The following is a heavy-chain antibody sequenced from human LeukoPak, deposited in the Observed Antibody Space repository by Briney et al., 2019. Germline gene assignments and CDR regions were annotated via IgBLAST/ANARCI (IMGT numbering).Heavy chain of an antibody. D-gene: IGHD6-13*01. CDR3: ARDRAAAGLNNWLDP. CDR2: IVPIFGTA. CDR1: GGTFSSYS. V-gene: IGHV1-69*13. J-gene: IGHJ5*02. Sequence: ASVKVSCKASGGTFSSYSISWVRQAPGQGLEWMGGIVPIFGTANYAQKFQGRVTITADESTSTAYMELSSLRSEDTAVYYCARDRAAAGLNNWLDPWGQGTRVTVSS.